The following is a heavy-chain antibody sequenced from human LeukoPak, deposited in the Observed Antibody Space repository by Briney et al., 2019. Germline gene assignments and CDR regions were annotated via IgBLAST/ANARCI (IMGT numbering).Heavy chain of an antibody. D-gene: IGHD3-22*01. CDR2: IIPIFGTA. Sequence: ASVKVSCKASGYTFTSYDINWVRQAPGQGLEWMGGIIPIFGTANYAQKFQGRVTITADESTSTAYMELSSLRSEDTAVYYCARDPDYYDSSGSPYNWFDPWGQGTLVTVSS. CDR3: ARDPDYYDSSGSPYNWFDP. V-gene: IGHV1-69*13. J-gene: IGHJ5*02. CDR1: GYTFTSYD.